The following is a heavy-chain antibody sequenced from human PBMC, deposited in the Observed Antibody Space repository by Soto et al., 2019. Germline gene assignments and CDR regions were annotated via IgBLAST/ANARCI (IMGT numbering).Heavy chain of an antibody. Sequence: GGSLRLSCAASGFTFSSYSMNWVRQAPGKGLEWVSYISSSSSTIYYADSVKGRFTISRDNAKNSLYLQMNSLRAEDTAVYYCARDPRDSLQDYDFWSGYLRWGQGTLVTVSS. D-gene: IGHD3-3*01. CDR2: ISSSSSTI. CDR1: GFTFSSYS. CDR3: ARDPRDSLQDYDFWSGYLR. V-gene: IGHV3-48*01. J-gene: IGHJ4*02.